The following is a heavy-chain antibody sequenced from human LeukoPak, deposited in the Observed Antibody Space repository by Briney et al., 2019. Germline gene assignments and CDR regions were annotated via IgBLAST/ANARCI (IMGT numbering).Heavy chain of an antibody. CDR2: IYYSGST. CDR3: ARLRNGDYVTH. J-gene: IGHJ4*02. D-gene: IGHD4-17*01. V-gene: IGHV4-59*01. CDR1: GGSISSYY. Sequence: SETLSLTCTVSGGSISSYYWSWIRQPPGKGLEWIGYIYYSGSTNYNPSLKSRVTISIDTSKHQSSLKLSSVTAADTAVYYCARLRNGDYVTHWGQGTLVTVSS.